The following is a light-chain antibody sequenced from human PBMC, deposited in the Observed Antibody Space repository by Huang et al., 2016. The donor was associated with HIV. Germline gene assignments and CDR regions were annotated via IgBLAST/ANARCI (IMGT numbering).Light chain of an antibody. CDR1: QSVGVY. Sequence: EIVLTQSPATLSLSPGDRATLSCRASQSVGVYLAWYQQKPCQAPRLLIFESSNRATGIPDSFSGSGSGTDFTLTIDSLQPDDFAIYYCQQRTKWPPVLTFGGGTRVEIK. CDR2: ESS. V-gene: IGKV3-11*01. CDR3: QQRTKWPPVLT. J-gene: IGKJ4*01.